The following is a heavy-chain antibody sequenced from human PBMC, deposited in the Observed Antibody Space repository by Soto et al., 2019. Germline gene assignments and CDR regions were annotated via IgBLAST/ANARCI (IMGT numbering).Heavy chain of an antibody. D-gene: IGHD5-12*01. J-gene: IGHJ4*02. Sequence: SETLSLTCTISGGSISGYYWSCIRQPPGKGLEWIGYVYYSGSTNYNPSLESRVTISIDTSKNQFSLKLTSVTAADTAVYYCAKYRRTEADGYTLDFWGQGTLVTVSS. V-gene: IGHV4-59*01. CDR2: VYYSGST. CDR1: GGSISGYY. CDR3: AKYRRTEADGYTLDF.